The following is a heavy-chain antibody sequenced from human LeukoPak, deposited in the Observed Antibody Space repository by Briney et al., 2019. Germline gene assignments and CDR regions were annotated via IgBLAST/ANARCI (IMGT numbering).Heavy chain of an antibody. D-gene: IGHD2-2*01. CDR3: AIGRAGTRIVVVPAARGKYFQH. V-gene: IGHV3-23*01. CDR2: IGDSASVT. Sequence: QTGGSLRLSCAASGFTFSSYAMTWVRQAPGKGLEWVSTIGDSASVTHYADSVEGRFTISRDNSKNTLYLQMNSLRAEDTAVYYCAIGRAGTRIVVVPAARGKYFQHWGQGTLVTVSS. CDR1: GFTFSSYA. J-gene: IGHJ1*01.